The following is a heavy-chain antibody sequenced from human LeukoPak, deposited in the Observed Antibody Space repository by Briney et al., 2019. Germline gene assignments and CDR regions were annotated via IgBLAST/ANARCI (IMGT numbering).Heavy chain of an antibody. CDR1: GDSISSSY. D-gene: IGHD3-22*01. J-gene: IGHJ2*01. CDR3: AGRAYYDSSGYYPASGYFAL. V-gene: IGHV4-4*08. CDR2: IYSNGIT. Sequence: PSETLSLTCTASGDSISSSYWNWVRQPPGKGLEWIGYIYSNGITSYNPSLRSRGTISIATSKNQFSLRLRSVTAADTAIYYCAGRAYYDSSGYYPASGYFALWGRGTLVTVSS.